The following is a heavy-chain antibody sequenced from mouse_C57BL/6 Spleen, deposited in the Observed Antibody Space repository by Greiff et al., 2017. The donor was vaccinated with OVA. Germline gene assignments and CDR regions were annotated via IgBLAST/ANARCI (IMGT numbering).Heavy chain of an antibody. V-gene: IGHV1-15*01. CDR1: GYTFTDYE. Sequence: VQLQQSGAELVRPGASVTLSCKASGYTFTDYEMPWVKQTPVHGLEWIGAIDPETGGPAYNQKFKGKAILTADKSSSTAYMELRSLTSEDSAVYYCTRSITTVVATNYFDYWGQGTTLTVSS. D-gene: IGHD1-1*01. CDR3: TRSITTVVATNYFDY. CDR2: IDPETGGP. J-gene: IGHJ2*01.